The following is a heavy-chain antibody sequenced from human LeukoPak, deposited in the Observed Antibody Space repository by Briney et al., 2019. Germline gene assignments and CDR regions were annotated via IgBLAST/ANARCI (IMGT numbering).Heavy chain of an antibody. CDR2: INWNGGST. CDR1: GFTFDDYG. CDR3: ARDHGYSSGWTDY. J-gene: IGHJ4*02. V-gene: IGHV3-20*04. D-gene: IGHD6-19*01. Sequence: QAGGSLRLSCAASGFTFDDYGMSWVRQAPGKGLEWVSGINWNGGSTGYADSVKGRFTISRDNAKNSLYLQMNSLRAEDTALYYCARDHGYSSGWTDYWGQGTLVTVSS.